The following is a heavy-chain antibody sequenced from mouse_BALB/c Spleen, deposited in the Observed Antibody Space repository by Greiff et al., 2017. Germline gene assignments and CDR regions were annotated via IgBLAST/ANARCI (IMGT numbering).Heavy chain of an antibody. CDR1: GYTFTSYT. CDR3: APYGFDY. D-gene: IGHD1-1*02. CDR2: INPSSGYT. J-gene: IGHJ2*01. V-gene: IGHV1-4*02. Sequence: QVQLKQSAAELARPGASVKMSCKASGYTFTSYTMHWVKQRPGQGLEWIGYINPSSGYTEYNQKFKDKTTLTADKSSSTAYMQLSSLTSEDSAVYYCAPYGFDYWGQGTTLTVSS.